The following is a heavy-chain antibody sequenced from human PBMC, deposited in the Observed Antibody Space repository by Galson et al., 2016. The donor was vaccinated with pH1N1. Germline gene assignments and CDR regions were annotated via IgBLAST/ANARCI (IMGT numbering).Heavy chain of an antibody. D-gene: IGHD2/OR15-2a*01. V-gene: IGHV3-48*03. CDR3: ARRGESTTLVRDHFDY. Sequence: SLRLSCAASGFTFSSSEMNWVRQAPGKGLEWVSYISSRGSNIHYADSVRGRFTISRDNAKRSLYLQMNSLTAEDTAVYYCARRGESTTLVRDHFDYWGQGTLVTVSS. J-gene: IGHJ4*02. CDR2: ISSRGSNI. CDR1: GFTFSSSE.